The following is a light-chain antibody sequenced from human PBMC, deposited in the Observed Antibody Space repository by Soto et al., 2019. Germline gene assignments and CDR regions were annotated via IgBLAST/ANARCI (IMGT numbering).Light chain of an antibody. V-gene: IGKV1-5*03. Sequence: DIQMTQSPSSLSASVGDRVTNTCRASQTISSWLAWYQQKPGKAPKLLIYKASTLKSGVPSRFSGSGSGTEFTLTISSLQPDDFATYYCQRYNSYSEAFGQGTKVDIK. CDR1: QTISSW. CDR3: QRYNSYSEA. J-gene: IGKJ1*01. CDR2: KAS.